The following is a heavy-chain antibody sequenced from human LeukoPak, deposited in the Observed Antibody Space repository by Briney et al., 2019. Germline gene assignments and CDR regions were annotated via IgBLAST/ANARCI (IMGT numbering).Heavy chain of an antibody. Sequence: PGGSLRLSCAASGFTFSNYWMTWVRQAPGKGLEWVANIKQDGTEKYYVDSVKGRFTISRDNSKNTLYLQMNSLRAEDTAVYYCARHGSITMVRGRLRYYYMDVWGKGTTVTISS. CDR3: ARHGSITMVRGRLRYYYMDV. V-gene: IGHV3-7*03. CDR1: GFTFSNYW. CDR2: IKQDGTEK. D-gene: IGHD3-10*01. J-gene: IGHJ6*03.